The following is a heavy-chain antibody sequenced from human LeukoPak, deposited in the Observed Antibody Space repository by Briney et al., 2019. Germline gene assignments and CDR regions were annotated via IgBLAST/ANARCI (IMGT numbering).Heavy chain of an antibody. J-gene: IGHJ5*02. CDR3: AREYYSGYDFVWLYWFDP. V-gene: IGHV1-18*01. Sequence: ASVKVSCKASGYTFTSYGISWVRQAPGQGLEWMGWISAYNGNTNYAQKLQGRVTMTTDTSTSTAYMELRSLRSDDTAVYYCAREYYSGYDFVWLYWFDPWGQGTLVTVSS. CDR1: GYTFTSYG. CDR2: ISAYNGNT. D-gene: IGHD5-12*01.